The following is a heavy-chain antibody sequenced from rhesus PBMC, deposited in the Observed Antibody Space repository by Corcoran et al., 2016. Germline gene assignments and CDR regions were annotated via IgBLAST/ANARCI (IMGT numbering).Heavy chain of an antibody. V-gene: IGHV4-169*01. J-gene: IGHJ4*01. Sequence: QLQLQESGPGLVKPSETLSVTCAVSGGSISSSYWSWIRQAPGKGLEWIGYIYDSGSSTNYNPSLKSRVSLSVDTSKNQLSLKLSSVTAADTAVYYCATSGVVTEPNYWGQGVLVTVSS. D-gene: IGHD3-16*01. CDR3: ATSGVVTEPNY. CDR1: GGSISSSY. CDR2: IYDSGSST.